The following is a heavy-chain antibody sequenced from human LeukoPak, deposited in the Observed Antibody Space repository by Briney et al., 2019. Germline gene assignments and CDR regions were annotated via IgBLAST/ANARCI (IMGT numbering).Heavy chain of an antibody. D-gene: IGHD6-19*01. V-gene: IGHV1-3*01. CDR1: GYTFTSYA. CDR2: INAGNGNT. J-gene: IGHJ4*02. CDR3: ARGQQWLPYHFDY. Sequence: ASVKVSCKASGYTFTSYAMHWVRQAPGQRLEWMGWINAGNGNTKYSQKFQGRVTITRDTSASTAYMELSSLRSEDTAVYYCARGQQWLPYHFDYWGQGTLVTVSS.